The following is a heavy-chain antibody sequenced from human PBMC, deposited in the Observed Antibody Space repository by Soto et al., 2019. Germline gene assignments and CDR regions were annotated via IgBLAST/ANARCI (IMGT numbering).Heavy chain of an antibody. J-gene: IGHJ6*02. CDR3: AREGTTVDSYYYYGMDV. CDR2: IYYSGST. V-gene: IGHV4-59*01. CDR1: GGSISSYY. D-gene: IGHD1-1*01. Sequence: QVQLQESGPGLVKPSETLSLTCTVSGGSISSYYWSWIRQPPGKGLEWIGYIYYSGSTNYNPSLKSRVTISVATSKNQSALKLSSVTAADTAVYYCAREGTTVDSYYYYGMDVWGQGTTVTVSS.